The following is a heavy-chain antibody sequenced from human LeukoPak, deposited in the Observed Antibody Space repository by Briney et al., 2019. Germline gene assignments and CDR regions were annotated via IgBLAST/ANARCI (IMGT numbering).Heavy chain of an antibody. Sequence: SETLSLTCTASGGSISGYYWSWIRQPAGKGPQWIGFISYSGSTNYNPSLKSRVTISVDTSKNQFSLNLSSVTAADTAVYYCGRQVGYGRWYFDLWGRGTLVTVSS. J-gene: IGHJ2*01. CDR3: GRQVGYGRWYFDL. CDR2: ISYSGST. CDR1: GGSISGYY. D-gene: IGHD5-12*01. V-gene: IGHV4-59*08.